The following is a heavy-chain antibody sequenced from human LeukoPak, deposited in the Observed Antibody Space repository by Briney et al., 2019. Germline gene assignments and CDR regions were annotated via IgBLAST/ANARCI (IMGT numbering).Heavy chain of an antibody. CDR1: GGSISSSSYY. V-gene: IGHV4-39*01. Sequence: SETLSLTCTVSGGSISSSSYYWGWIRQPPGKGLEWIGSIYYSGSTYYNPSLKSRVTISVDTSKNQFSLKLSSVTAADTAVYYCARGLSYAYWGQGTLVTVSS. D-gene: IGHD2-2*01. J-gene: IGHJ4*02. CDR3: ARGLSYAY. CDR2: IYYSGST.